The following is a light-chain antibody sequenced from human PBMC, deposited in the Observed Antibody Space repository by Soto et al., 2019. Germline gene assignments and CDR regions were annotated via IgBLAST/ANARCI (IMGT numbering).Light chain of an antibody. CDR2: EGS. Sequence: SVLTQPASVSGSPGQSITISCTGTSSDVGSYNLVSWYQQHPGKAPKLMIYEGSKRPSGVSNRFSGSKSGNTASLTISGLQAEDEADYYCCSYAGSHYVFGTGTKVTVL. J-gene: IGLJ1*01. CDR3: CSYAGSHYV. CDR1: SSDVGSYNL. V-gene: IGLV2-23*01.